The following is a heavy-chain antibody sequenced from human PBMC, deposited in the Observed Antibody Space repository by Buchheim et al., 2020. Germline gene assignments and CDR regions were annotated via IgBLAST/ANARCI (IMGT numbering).Heavy chain of an antibody. V-gene: IGHV3-30*18. Sequence: VQLVESGGGLVQPGRSLRLSCAASGFTFSSYGMHWVRQAPGKGLEWVAVISYDGSNKYYADSVKGRFTISRAYSKNTLYLQMNSLRAEDTAVYYCAKQYSSGWYHWYFDLWGRGTL. CDR2: ISYDGSNK. J-gene: IGHJ2*01. CDR3: AKQYSSGWYHWYFDL. CDR1: GFTFSSYG. D-gene: IGHD6-19*01.